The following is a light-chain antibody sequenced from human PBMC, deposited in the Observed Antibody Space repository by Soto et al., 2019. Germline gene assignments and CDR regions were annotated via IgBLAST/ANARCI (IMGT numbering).Light chain of an antibody. Sequence: QSVLTQPASVSGSPGQSITISCAGTSADIGAFNYVSWYQHHPGKAPKLLIYDVSDRPSGGSTRFSASKSANTASLTISGLQADDEADYYCSSYSTSSALVFGGGTKLTVL. CDR1: SADIGAFNY. V-gene: IGLV2-14*03. CDR3: SSYSTSSALV. CDR2: DVS. J-gene: IGLJ2*01.